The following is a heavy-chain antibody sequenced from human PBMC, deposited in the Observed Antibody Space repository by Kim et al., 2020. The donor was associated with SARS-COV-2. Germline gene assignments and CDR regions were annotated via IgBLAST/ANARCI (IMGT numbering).Heavy chain of an antibody. V-gene: IGHV1-69*13. J-gene: IGHJ4*02. CDR1: GGTFSSYD. D-gene: IGHD5-18*01. CDR2: IIPIFVTA. CDR3: ANCGYIYGPIDY. Sequence: SVKVSCKASGGTFSSYDISWVRQAPGQGLEWMGGIIPIFVTANYAQKFQGRVTITADESTSTAYMELSSLRSEDTAVYYCANCGYIYGPIDYWGQGTLVTVSS.